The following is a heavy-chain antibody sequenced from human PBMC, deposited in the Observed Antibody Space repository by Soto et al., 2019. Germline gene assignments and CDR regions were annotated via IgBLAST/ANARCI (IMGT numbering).Heavy chain of an antibody. D-gene: IGHD5-18*01. CDR1: GFNSSNYS. Sequence: EVRLLESGGGLVQPGGSLSLYCAGSGFNSSNYSMSWVLQAPGKGLESVSTTSGSGHYIQYRESVKGRYTSSRDNSKNTLYLPMNSLRAEDTAVYYCAGGAMVTPYYYGLDVWGQGTKVTVSS. J-gene: IGHJ6*02. CDR2: TSGSGHYI. V-gene: IGHV3-23*01. CDR3: AGGAMVTPYYYGLDV.